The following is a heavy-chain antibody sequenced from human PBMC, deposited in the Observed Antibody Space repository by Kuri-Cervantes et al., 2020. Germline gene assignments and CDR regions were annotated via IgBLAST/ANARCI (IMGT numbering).Heavy chain of an antibody. V-gene: IGHV1-18*01. Sequence: ASVKVSCKASGYTFTTYGITWVRQAPGQGLEWMGWISTYNGDTNYAQKLQGRVTMTTDTSTTTAYMELRSLRSDDTAVYYCARESPRYDFWSDYYLESFLDYWGQGTLVTVSS. D-gene: IGHD3-3*01. CDR1: GYTFTTYG. CDR2: ISTYNGDT. J-gene: IGHJ4*02. CDR3: ARESPRYDFWSDYYLESFLDY.